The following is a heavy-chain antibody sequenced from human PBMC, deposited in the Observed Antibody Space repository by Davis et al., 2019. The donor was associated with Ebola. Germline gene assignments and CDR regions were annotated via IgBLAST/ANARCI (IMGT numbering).Heavy chain of an antibody. CDR2: ISGSGGTT. V-gene: IGHV3-23*01. J-gene: IGHJ4*02. CDR1: GFTFSSYA. D-gene: IGHD3-22*01. Sequence: GESLKISCAASGFTFSSYAMSWVRQAPGKGLEWVSDISGSGGTTYHADSVKGRFSVSRDNSKNTLYLQMNSLSVDDTAVYYCAKGGAYYYDSSGYSDYWGQGTLVTVSS. CDR3: AKGGAYYYDSSGYSDY.